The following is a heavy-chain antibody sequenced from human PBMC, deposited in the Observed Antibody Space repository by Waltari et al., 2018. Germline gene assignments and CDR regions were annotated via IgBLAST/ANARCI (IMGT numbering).Heavy chain of an antibody. D-gene: IGHD3-16*01. J-gene: IGHJ4*02. CDR2: GKGKKDGAAA. V-gene: IGHV3-15*01. CDR3: ARGGIPLYY. CDR1: GGTFPTTW. Sequence: EVQLVESGGGLVKPGGSLRLSCTVSGGTFPTTWMTWVRQAPGKGVEWVNRGKGKKDGAAADPAASVRARFGISRVDSGSNPYLQMASLRVEDSAVYYCARGGIPLYYWGQGASVTVSP.